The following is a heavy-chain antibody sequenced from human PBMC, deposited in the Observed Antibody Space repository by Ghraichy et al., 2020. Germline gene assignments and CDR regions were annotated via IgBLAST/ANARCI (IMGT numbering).Heavy chain of an antibody. Sequence: SQTLSLTCTVSGGSIDTFYWSWIRQPPGKGLEWIGFIFSSGNTYYNPSLKSRVSISVDTSKNLFSLAVTSVTAADTAVYYCGGQFAGSYSYFDLWGQGTLVSVSA. CDR1: GGSIDTFY. D-gene: IGHD1-26*01. V-gene: IGHV4-59*08. CDR3: GGQFAGSYSYFDL. CDR2: IFSSGNT. J-gene: IGHJ4*02.